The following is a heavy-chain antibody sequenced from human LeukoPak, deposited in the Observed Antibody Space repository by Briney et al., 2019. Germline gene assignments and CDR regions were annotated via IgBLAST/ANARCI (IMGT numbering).Heavy chain of an antibody. CDR1: GYTFMSHG. CDR2: ISVYNGNT. V-gene: IGHV1-18*01. CDR3: ARDGYFDY. J-gene: IGHJ4*02. Sequence: ASVKVSCKASGYTFMSHGIAWVRQAPGQGFEWMGWISVYNGNTNYAQKFQGRVTMTTDTSTSTAYMELRSLRSDDTAVYYCARDGYFDYWGQGSLVSVSS.